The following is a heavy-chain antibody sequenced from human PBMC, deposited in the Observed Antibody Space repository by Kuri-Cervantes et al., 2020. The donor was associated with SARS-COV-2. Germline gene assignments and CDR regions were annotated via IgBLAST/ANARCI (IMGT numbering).Heavy chain of an antibody. D-gene: IGHD3-3*01. CDR3: ARDFDDLYYYYYMDV. J-gene: IGHJ6*03. CDR1: GFTFSDYY. Sequence: GGSLRLSCEASGFTFSDYYMSWIRQAPGKGLEWVSHISGSGNTIDYADSVRGRFTIPRDNAKNSLYLEMSSLRSEDTAVYYCARDFDDLYYYYYMDVWGKGTTVTVSS. V-gene: IGHV3-11*04. CDR2: ISGSGNTI.